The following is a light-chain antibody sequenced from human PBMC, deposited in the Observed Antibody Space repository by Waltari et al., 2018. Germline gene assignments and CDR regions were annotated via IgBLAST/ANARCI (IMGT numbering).Light chain of an antibody. CDR3: QQYNSFPST. Sequence: DIQLTQSPPSRSASVGDRVTITGRAGQAIRNSLPWVQQKLGKAPKSLIYAASSLQSGVPSKCSGGESGTDFTLTISSLQPEDIATYDCQQYNSFPSTFGGGTKVEMK. V-gene: IGKV1-16*02. CDR1: QAIRNS. CDR2: AAS. J-gene: IGKJ4*02.